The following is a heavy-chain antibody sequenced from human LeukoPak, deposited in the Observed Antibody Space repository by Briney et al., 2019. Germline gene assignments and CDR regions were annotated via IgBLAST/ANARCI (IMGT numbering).Heavy chain of an antibody. D-gene: IGHD1-7*01. Sequence: ASVKVSCKASGYTFTGYYMHWVRQAPGQGLEWMGWINPNSGGTNYTQKFQGRVTMTRDTSISTAYMELSRLRSDDTAVYYCARVPITGTTGLGLGMDVWGQGTTVTVSS. V-gene: IGHV1-2*02. CDR2: INPNSGGT. CDR3: ARVPITGTTGLGLGMDV. CDR1: GYTFTGYY. J-gene: IGHJ6*02.